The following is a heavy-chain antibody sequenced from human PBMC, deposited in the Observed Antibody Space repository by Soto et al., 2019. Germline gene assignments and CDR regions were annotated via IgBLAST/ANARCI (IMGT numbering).Heavy chain of an antibody. CDR1: GFTFNSYW. D-gene: IGHD5-18*01. CDR2: IKEDGSEK. CDR3: ATERRGYSYRGFDS. V-gene: IGHV3-7*01. J-gene: IGHJ4*02. Sequence: EVQLVESGGGLVQAGGSLRLSCEASGFTFNSYWMSWVRQAPGKGLEWVANIKEDGSEKYYVDSLKGRFTISRNNAKNSLYLQMNSLRAEDTAMYYCATERRGYSYRGFDSWGQGTLVTVSS.